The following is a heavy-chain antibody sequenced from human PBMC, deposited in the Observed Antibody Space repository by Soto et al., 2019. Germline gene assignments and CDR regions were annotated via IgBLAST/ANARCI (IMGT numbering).Heavy chain of an antibody. Sequence: SETLSLTCTLSGGSISSSSYYWGCIRQPPGKGLEWIASIDYTGNTFYNPSLTSRVTISVDTSKNQFSLKVTSVTAADTAVYYCARINKGYGPDSWGQGTLVTVSS. CDR3: ARINKGYGPDS. J-gene: IGHJ4*02. CDR1: GGSISSSSYY. D-gene: IGHD5-18*01. V-gene: IGHV4-39*01. CDR2: IDYTGNT.